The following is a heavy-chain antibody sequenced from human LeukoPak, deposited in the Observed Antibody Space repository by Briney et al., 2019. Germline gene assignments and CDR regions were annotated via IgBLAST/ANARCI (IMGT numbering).Heavy chain of an antibody. CDR1: GFTFSSYA. Sequence: QPGRSLRLSCAASGFTFSSYAMHWVRQAPGKGLEWVSYISSSGTTIYYADSVKGRFTISRDNAKNSLYLQMNSLRAEDTAVYYCARDRRWLQKGYYSYYGMDVWGQGTTVTVSS. V-gene: IGHV3-48*03. CDR3: ARDRRWLQKGYYSYYGMDV. J-gene: IGHJ6*02. CDR2: ISSSGTTI. D-gene: IGHD5-24*01.